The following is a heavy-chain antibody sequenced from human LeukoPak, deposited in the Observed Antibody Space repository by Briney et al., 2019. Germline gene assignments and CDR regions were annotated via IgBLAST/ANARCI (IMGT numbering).Heavy chain of an antibody. D-gene: IGHD5-18*01. CDR3: ARTDTAMGD. V-gene: IGHV4-34*01. Sequence: SETLSLTCAIYGGSFSGHYVSWIRQPPGKGLEWIGEINHSGSTNYNPSLKSRVTISVDTSKNQFSLKLSSVTAADTAVYYCARTDTAMGDWGQGTLVTVSS. CDR1: GGSFSGHY. CDR2: INHSGST. J-gene: IGHJ4*02.